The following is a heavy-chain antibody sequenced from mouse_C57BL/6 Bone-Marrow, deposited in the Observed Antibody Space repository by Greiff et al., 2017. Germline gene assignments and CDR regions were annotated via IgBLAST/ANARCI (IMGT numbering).Heavy chain of an antibody. J-gene: IGHJ2*01. V-gene: IGHV1-59*01. CDR2: IDPSDSYT. Sequence: QVQLQQPGAELVRPGTSVKLSCKASGYTFTSYWMHWAKQRPGQGLEWIGVIDPSDSYTNYNQKFKGKATLTVDTSSSTAYMQLSSLTSEDSAVYYCAKIYFDYWGQGTTLTVSS. CDR1: GYTFTSYW. CDR3: AKIYFDY.